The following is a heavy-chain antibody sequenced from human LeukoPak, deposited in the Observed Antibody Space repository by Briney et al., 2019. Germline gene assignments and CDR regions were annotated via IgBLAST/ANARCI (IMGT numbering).Heavy chain of an antibody. CDR1: GYTFTSYD. CDR2: MNPNSGNT. CDR3: AREGNIAAAGTFDY. D-gene: IGHD6-13*01. J-gene: IGHJ4*02. V-gene: IGHV1-8*02. Sequence: ASVKVSCKASGYTFTSYDINWVRQATGQGLEWMGWMNPNSGNTGYAQKFQGRVTMTTDTSTSTAYMELRSLRSDDTAVYYCAREGNIAAAGTFDYWGQGTLVTVSS.